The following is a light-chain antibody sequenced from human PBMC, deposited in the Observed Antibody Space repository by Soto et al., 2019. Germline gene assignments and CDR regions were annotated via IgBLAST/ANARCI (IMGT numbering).Light chain of an antibody. CDR2: GAS. CDR1: PSVSSSY. CDR3: QHSGSLPLVT. V-gene: IGKV3-20*01. J-gene: IGKJ5*01. Sequence: EIVLTQSPGTLSLSPGERATLSCRASPSVSSSYLAWYQQKPGQALSLLIYGASSRATGIPDRFTGSGSGTDCTLTISRLEPKDFAVYYCQHSGSLPLVTFGQGTRLEIK.